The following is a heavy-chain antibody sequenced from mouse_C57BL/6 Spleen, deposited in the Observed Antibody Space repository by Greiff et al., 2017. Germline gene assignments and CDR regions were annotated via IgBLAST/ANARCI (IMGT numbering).Heavy chain of an antibody. CDR2: IYPGDGDT. CDR1: GYAFSSYW. D-gene: IGHD2-3*01. J-gene: IGHJ4*01. CDR3: ARSGYDETMDY. Sequence: VQLQQSGAELVKPGASVKISCKASGYAFSSYWMNWVKQRPGKGLEWLGQIYPGDGDTNYNGKFKGKATLTADKSSSTAYMQLSSLTSEDSAVYFCARSGYDETMDYWGQGTSVTVSS. V-gene: IGHV1-80*01.